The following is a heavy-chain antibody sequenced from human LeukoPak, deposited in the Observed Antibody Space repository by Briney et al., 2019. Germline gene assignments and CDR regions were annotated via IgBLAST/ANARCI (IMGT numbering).Heavy chain of an antibody. D-gene: IGHD2-8*01. CDR1: GFTFSSYW. V-gene: IGHV3-7*01. CDR2: IKQDGSEK. CDR3: VRAYLTGVDAFDV. J-gene: IGHJ3*01. Sequence: PGGSLRLSCAASGFTFSSYWMSWVRQAPGKGLEWVANIKQDGSEKYYVDSVKGRFTISRDNAENSLYLQMNSLRADDTALYYCVRAYLTGVDAFDVWGQGTMVTVSS.